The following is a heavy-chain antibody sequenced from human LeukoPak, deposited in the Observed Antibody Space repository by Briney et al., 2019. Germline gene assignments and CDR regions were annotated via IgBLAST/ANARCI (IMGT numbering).Heavy chain of an antibody. CDR3: ARGGPYSNGDCLDY. D-gene: IGHD2-21*01. CDR1: GYTFTGYY. Sequence: ASXXVSCKASGYTFTGYYMHWVRQAPGQGGEWVGWINPNSGGTNYAQKFQGRVTMPRDTSITTVYMELSSLRSDDTAVFYCARGGPYSNGDCLDYWGQGTLVTVSS. CDR2: INPNSGGT. J-gene: IGHJ4*02. V-gene: IGHV1-2*02.